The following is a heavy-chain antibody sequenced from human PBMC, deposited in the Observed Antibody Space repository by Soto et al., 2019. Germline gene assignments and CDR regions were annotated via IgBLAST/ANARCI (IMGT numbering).Heavy chain of an antibody. V-gene: IGHV3-23*01. CDR3: AKDQSWESPHYSDY. CDR1: GFTFSSSA. J-gene: IGHJ4*02. CDR2: ISSSGAST. D-gene: IGHD1-26*01. Sequence: EVQLLESGGGSVQPGGSLRLSCAASGFTFSSSAMSWVRQAPGKGLEWVSGISSSGASTNYADSVKGRFTISRDNSKNTQYLQMNSLRAEDTAVYYCAKDQSWESPHYSDYSVRGTLLTVSS.